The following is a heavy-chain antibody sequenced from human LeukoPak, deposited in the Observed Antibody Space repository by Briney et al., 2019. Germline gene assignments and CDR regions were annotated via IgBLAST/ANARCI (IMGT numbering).Heavy chain of an antibody. CDR3: ARRRGSYYSDSMDV. Sequence: PSETLSLTCTVSGRSISSSSYYWGWIRQPPGKGLEWIGSIYYSGSTYYNPSLKSRVTISVDTSKSQFSLKLSSVTPADTAVYYCARRRGSYYSDSMDVWGQGTTVTVS. CDR2: IYYSGST. V-gene: IGHV4-39*01. D-gene: IGHD1-26*01. CDR1: GRSISSSSYY. J-gene: IGHJ6*02.